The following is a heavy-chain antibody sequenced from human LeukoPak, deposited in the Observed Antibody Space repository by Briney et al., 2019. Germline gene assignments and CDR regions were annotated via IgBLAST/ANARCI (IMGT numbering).Heavy chain of an antibody. J-gene: IGHJ6*02. Sequence: GGSLRLSCAASGFTFSSYGMHWVRQAPGKGLEWVAVIWYDGSNKYYADSVKGRFTISRDNSKNSLYLQMNSLRDEDTAVYYCARDPESYYYYYGMDVWGQGTTVTVSS. CDR2: IWYDGSNK. CDR1: GFTFSSYG. V-gene: IGHV3-33*01. CDR3: ARDPESYYYYYGMDV.